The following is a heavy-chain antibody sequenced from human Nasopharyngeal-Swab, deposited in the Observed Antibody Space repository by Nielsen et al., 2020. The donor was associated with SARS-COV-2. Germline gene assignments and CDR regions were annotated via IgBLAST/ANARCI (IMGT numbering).Heavy chain of an antibody. J-gene: IGHJ4*02. CDR1: GFTFADYA. CDR3: AKDIWPGAIAAAGTPFDY. V-gene: IGHV3-9*01. CDR2: ISWNSGSI. Sequence: GGSLRLSCAASGFTFADYAMHWVRQAPGKGLEWVSGISWNSGSIGYADSVKGRFTISRDNAKNSLYLQMNSLRAEDTALYYCAKDIWPGAIAAAGTPFDYWGQGTLVTVSS. D-gene: IGHD6-13*01.